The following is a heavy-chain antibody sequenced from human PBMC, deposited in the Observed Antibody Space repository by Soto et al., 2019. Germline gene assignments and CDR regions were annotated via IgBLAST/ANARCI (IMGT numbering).Heavy chain of an antibody. D-gene: IGHD3-10*01. CDR2: ISWNSGSI. V-gene: IGHV3-9*01. Sequence: SLKLACAASGFTVDYYAMHWVRQAPGKGLEWVSGISWNSGSIGYADSVKGRFTISRDNAKNSLYLQMNSLRAEDTALYYCAKAGSGAFDIWGQGTMVTVS. CDR3: AKAGSGAFDI. CDR1: GFTVDYYA. J-gene: IGHJ3*02.